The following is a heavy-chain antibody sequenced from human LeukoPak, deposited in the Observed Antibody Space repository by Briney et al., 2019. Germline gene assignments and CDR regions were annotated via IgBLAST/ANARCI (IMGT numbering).Heavy chain of an antibody. Sequence: PSETLSLTCTVSGGPISSYYWSWIRQPPGKGLEWIGYISYSGSTNYNPSLKSRVTISVDTSKNQFSLKLNSVTAADTAVYYCARYIWGSYPTFEDYWGQGSLVTVSS. V-gene: IGHV4-59*01. J-gene: IGHJ4*02. D-gene: IGHD3-16*02. CDR1: GGPISSYY. CDR2: ISYSGST. CDR3: ARYIWGSYPTFEDY.